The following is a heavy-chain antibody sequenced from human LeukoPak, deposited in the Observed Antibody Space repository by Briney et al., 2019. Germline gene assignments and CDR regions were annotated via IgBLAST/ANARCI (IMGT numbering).Heavy chain of an antibody. CDR3: GKYSDYGDYLDWFDP. CDR2: ISYHGSNK. J-gene: IGHJ5*02. D-gene: IGHD4-17*01. CDR1: GFTFSSYG. Sequence: GGSLRLSCAASGFTFSSYGMHWVRQAPGKGLEWVAVISYHGSNKYYADSVKGRSTISRDNSKNTLYLQMNSLRAEDTAVYYCGKYSDYGDYLDWFDPWGQGTLVTVSS. V-gene: IGHV3-30*18.